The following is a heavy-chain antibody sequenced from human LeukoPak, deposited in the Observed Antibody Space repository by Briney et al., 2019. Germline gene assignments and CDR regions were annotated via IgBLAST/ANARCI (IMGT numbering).Heavy chain of an antibody. Sequence: AGSLRLSCSASGFSFSSYAMHWVRQAPGQGLEYVSAISSNGGNTYYADSVKGRLTISRDNSKNTLYLQMSSLRDEDTAVYYCVRIVGATYFDYWGQGTLVTVSS. J-gene: IGHJ4*02. V-gene: IGHV3-64D*09. CDR1: GFSFSSYA. D-gene: IGHD1-26*01. CDR2: ISSNGGNT. CDR3: VRIVGATYFDY.